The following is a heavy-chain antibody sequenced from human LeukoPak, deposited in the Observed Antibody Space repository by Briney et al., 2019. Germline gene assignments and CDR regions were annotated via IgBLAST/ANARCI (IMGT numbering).Heavy chain of an antibody. CDR1: GFTFSSYG. CDR2: IRYDGSNK. Sequence: GGSLRLSCAASGFTFSSYGMHWVRQAPGKGLEWVAFIRYDGSNKYYADSVKGRFTISRDNSKNTLYLQMNSLRAEDTAVYYCANPFPGIVPNWFDPWGQGTLVIVSS. V-gene: IGHV3-30*02. J-gene: IGHJ5*02. D-gene: IGHD2-2*01. CDR3: ANPFPGIVPNWFDP.